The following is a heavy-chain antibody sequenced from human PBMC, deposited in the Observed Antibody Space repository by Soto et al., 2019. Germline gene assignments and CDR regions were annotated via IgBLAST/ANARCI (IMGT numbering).Heavy chain of an antibody. Sequence: GGSLRLSCAASRFTFRNYGMSWVRQSPGKGLEWVSGISPTGEQRFYVDSVKGRFFISRDNSQNTLSLEMSNLRADDTAVYYCAKRYGSGSYRDFNSYYGMDIWGQGTSVTVSS. CDR1: RFTFRNYG. V-gene: IGHV3-23*01. D-gene: IGHD3-10*01. CDR3: AKRYGSGSYRDFNSYYGMDI. J-gene: IGHJ6*02. CDR2: ISPTGEQR.